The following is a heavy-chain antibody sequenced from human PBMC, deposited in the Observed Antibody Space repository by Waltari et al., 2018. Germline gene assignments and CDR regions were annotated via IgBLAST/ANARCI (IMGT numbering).Heavy chain of an antibody. J-gene: IGHJ3*02. Sequence: QVQLQESGPGLVKPSGTLSLTCAVSGGSISSSNWWSWVRQPPGKGLEWIGEIYHSGSINYNPSLKSRVTISVDKSKNQFSLKLSSVTAADTAVYYCARVGGHSGSYWADAFDIWGQGTMVTVSS. CDR3: ARVGGHSGSYWADAFDI. V-gene: IGHV4-4*02. D-gene: IGHD1-26*01. CDR1: GGSISSSNW. CDR2: IYHSGSI.